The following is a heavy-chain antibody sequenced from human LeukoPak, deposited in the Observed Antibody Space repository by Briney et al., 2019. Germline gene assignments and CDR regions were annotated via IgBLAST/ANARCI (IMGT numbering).Heavy chain of an antibody. CDR1: GGSFSGYY. CDR2: ISNSGNT. D-gene: IGHD3-22*01. J-gene: IGHJ4*02. CDR3: ARASGSGYY. V-gene: IGHV4-34*09. Sequence: PSETLSLTCAVYGGSFSGYYWSWIRQHPGKGLEWIGHISNSGNTYYNPFLKSRVTISVDTSRNQFSLKLRFVTAADTAVYYCARASGSGYYWGQGTQVTVSS.